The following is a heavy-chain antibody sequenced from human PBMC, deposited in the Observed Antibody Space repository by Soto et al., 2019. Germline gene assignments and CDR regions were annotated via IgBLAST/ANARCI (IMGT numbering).Heavy chain of an antibody. J-gene: IGHJ4*01. D-gene: IGHD3-16*01. CDR3: AKDEGGIFDS. CDR2: INPDSGAT. CDR1: GYTFTTYY. Sequence: ASVKVSCKASGYTFTTYYIRWVRQAPGQGLEWMAWINPDSGATYSAQQFEGRVTMTRDSSISTAYLELSGLTPDDTAVYYCAKDEGGIFDSWGQGTLVTVSS. V-gene: IGHV1-2*02.